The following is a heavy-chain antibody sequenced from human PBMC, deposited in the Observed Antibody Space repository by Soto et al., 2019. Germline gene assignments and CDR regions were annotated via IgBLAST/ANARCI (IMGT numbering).Heavy chain of an antibody. CDR2: IYPGDSDT. V-gene: IGHV5-51*01. CDR1: GYSFTSYW. J-gene: IGHJ4*02. CDR3: ARRVLDEHFDY. Sequence: GESLKISCKGSGYSFTSYWIGWVRQMPGKVLEWMGIIYPGDSDTRYSPSLQGQVTISADKSISTAYLQWSSLKASDTAMYYCARRVLDEHFDYWGQGXLVTVSS.